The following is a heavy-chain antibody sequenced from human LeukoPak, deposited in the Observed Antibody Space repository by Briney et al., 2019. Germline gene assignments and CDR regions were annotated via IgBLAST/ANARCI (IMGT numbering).Heavy chain of an antibody. V-gene: IGHV6-1*01. Sequence: SQTLSLTRAISGDSVSSNSAAWNWIRQSPSRGLEWLGRTYYKSKWYNDYAVSVKSRITIKPDTSKNQFSLQLNSVTPEDTAVYYCARDVLMNNAWYIWFDPWGQGTLVTVSS. CDR3: ARDVLMNNAWYIWFDP. CDR1: GDSVSSNSAA. CDR2: TYYKSKWYN. D-gene: IGHD1/OR15-1a*01. J-gene: IGHJ5*02.